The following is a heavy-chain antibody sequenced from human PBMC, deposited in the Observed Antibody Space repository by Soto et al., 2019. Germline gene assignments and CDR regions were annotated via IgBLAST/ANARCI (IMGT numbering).Heavy chain of an antibody. J-gene: IGHJ4*02. V-gene: IGHV1-69*06. CDR2: IIPIFGTA. D-gene: IGHD3-16*01. CDR1: GGTFSSYA. CDR3: ARHGGGDKPFDY. Sequence: SVKVSCKASGGTFSSYAISWVRQAPGQGLEWMGGIIPIFGTANYAQKFQGRVTITADKSTSTAYMELSSLRSEDRAVYYCARHGGGDKPFDYWGQGTLVTVSS.